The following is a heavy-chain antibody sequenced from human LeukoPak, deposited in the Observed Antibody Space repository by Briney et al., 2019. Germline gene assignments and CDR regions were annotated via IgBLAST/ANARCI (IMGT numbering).Heavy chain of an antibody. J-gene: IGHJ4*02. CDR3: AGPIFLSGWYLVDY. D-gene: IGHD6-13*01. CDR2: ISSRSGYM. V-gene: IGHV3-21*01. Sequence: GGSLRLSCAASGFTFSSYSMNWVRRAQGRGLEWVSAISSRSGYMYYADSVKGRFTISRDNATNSLYLQMNSLRAADTAVYYRAGPIFLSGWYLVDYRGEGALVTLS. CDR1: GFTFSSYS.